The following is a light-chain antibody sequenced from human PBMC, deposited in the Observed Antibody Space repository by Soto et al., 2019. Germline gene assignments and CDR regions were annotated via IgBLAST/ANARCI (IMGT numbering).Light chain of an antibody. Sequence: QSALTQPRSVSGSPGQSVTISCTGTSSDVGGYNSVSWYQQHPGKAPKLMIYDVTKRPSGVPDRFSGSKSGNTASLTISGLQAEDEADYYCCSDAASYTYVFGGGTKLTVL. J-gene: IGLJ2*01. CDR1: SSDVGGYNS. CDR2: DVT. CDR3: CSDAASYTYV. V-gene: IGLV2-11*01.